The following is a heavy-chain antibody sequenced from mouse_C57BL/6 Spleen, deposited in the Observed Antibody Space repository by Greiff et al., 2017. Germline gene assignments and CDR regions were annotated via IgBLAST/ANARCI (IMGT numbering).Heavy chain of an antibody. V-gene: IGHV1-50*01. CDR1: GYTFTSYW. CDR3: ARGPGY. Sequence: QVQLQQPGAELVKPGASVKLSCKASGYTFTSYWMQWVKQRPGQGLEWIGEIDPSDSYTNYNQKFKGKATLTVDTSSSTAYMLLSSLTSEDSAVYSCARGPGYWGQGTPLTVPS. CDR2: IDPSDSYT. J-gene: IGHJ2*01.